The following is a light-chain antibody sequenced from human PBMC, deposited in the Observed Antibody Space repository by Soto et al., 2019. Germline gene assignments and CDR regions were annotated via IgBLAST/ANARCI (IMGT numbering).Light chain of an antibody. CDR2: GSS. CDR3: QQYSSTPPELT. CDR1: QRVSSSY. V-gene: IGKV3-20*01. J-gene: IGKJ3*01. Sequence: ELVLTQSPGTLTFSPGEKATLSCTASQRVSSSYLAWYQNRPSQAPRLLVFGSSYTATGIPDRFSGSGSGTDFTLTISRLEPEDFAVYYCQQYSSTPPELTFGPGTKVD.